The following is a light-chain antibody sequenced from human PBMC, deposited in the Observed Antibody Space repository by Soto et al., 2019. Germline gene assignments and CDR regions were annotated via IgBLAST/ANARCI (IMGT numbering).Light chain of an antibody. CDR3: TAWDDTLNAWL. CDR1: SSNIEENS. V-gene: IGLV1-44*01. J-gene: IGLJ3*02. Sequence: QPVLTQPPSVSGTPGQRVTISCSGSSSNIEENSVTWFQRLPGTAPKLLIYNDYQRPSGVPDRFSGSKSGTSASLAISGLQSEDEADYYCTAWDDTLNAWLFGGGTKLTVL. CDR2: NDY.